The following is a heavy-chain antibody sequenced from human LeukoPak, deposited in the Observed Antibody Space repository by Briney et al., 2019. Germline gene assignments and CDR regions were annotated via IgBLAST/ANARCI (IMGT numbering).Heavy chain of an antibody. CDR2: ISISSSYI. J-gene: IGHJ3*02. CDR3: AKDVEKYSGSYLGVFDI. Sequence: GGSLRLSCAASGFTFSRYSMNWVRQAPGKGLEWVSSISISSSYIYYADSVKGRFTISRDNSKNTLYLQMNSLRAEDTAVYYCAKDVEKYSGSYLGVFDIWGQETMVTVSS. CDR1: GFTFSRYS. V-gene: IGHV3-21*04. D-gene: IGHD1-26*01.